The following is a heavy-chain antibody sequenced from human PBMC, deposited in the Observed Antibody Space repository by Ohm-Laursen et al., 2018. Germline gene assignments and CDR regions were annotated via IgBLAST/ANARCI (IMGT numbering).Heavy chain of an antibody. V-gene: IGHV3-74*01. CDR3: AREIYDFWSVYGMDV. CDR1: GFTFNTYT. J-gene: IGHJ6*02. Sequence: GSLRLSCSASGFTFNTYTMNWVRQAPGKGLVWVSRINSDGSSTSYADSVKGRFTISRDNAKNTLYLQMNSLRAEDTAVYYCAREIYDFWSVYGMDVWGQGTTVTVSS. D-gene: IGHD3-3*01. CDR2: INSDGSST.